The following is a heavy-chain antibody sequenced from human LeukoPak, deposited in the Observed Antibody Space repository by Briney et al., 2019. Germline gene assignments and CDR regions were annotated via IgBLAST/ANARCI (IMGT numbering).Heavy chain of an antibody. V-gene: IGHV4-34*01. CDR3: ASGAITVTTYWFDL. CDR2: IHHSGST. Sequence: SETLSLTRAVYRGSFSDYYWSWIRRPPGKGLEWSGEIHHSGSTHYNPPHRRRVTISVDTSKNQSSLKLSAVTAADTAVYYCASGAITVTTYWFDLWGQGTLVTVSS. J-gene: IGHJ5*02. D-gene: IGHD3-22*01. CDR1: RGSFSDYY.